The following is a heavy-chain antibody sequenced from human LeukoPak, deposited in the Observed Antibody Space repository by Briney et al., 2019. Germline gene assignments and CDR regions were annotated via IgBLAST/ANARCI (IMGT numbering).Heavy chain of an antibody. V-gene: IGHV4-30-2*01. Sequence: SETLSLTCAVSGGSISSGGYSWSWIRQPPGKGLEWIGYIYYSGSTYYNPSLKSRVTISVDRSKNQFSLKLSSVTAADTAVYYCARRGLTGWFDPWGQGTLVTVSS. D-gene: IGHD2-15*01. CDR2: IYYSGST. CDR3: ARRGLTGWFDP. J-gene: IGHJ5*02. CDR1: GGSISSGGYS.